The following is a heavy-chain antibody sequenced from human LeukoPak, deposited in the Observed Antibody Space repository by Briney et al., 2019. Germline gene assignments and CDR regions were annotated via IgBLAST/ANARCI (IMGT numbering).Heavy chain of an antibody. J-gene: IGHJ4*02. CDR3: AKKSANYYDFWSGYQYYFDY. CDR1: GFTFSSYA. CDR2: ISGSGGST. V-gene: IGHV3-23*01. Sequence: PGGSLRLSCAASGFTFSSYAMSWVRQAPGKGLEWVSAISGSGGSTYYADSVKGRFTISRDNSKNTLYLQMNSLRAEDTAVYYCAKKSANYYDFWSGYQYYFDYWGQGTLATVSS. D-gene: IGHD3-3*01.